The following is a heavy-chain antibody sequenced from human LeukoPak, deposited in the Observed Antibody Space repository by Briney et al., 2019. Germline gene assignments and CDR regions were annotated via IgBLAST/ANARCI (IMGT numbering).Heavy chain of an antibody. J-gene: IGHJ4*02. D-gene: IGHD3-22*01. CDR1: GFTFSSYS. Sequence: KPGGSLRLSCAASGFTFSSYSMNWVRQAPGKGLEWVSSISSSSSYIYYADSVKGRFTISRDNAKNSLYLQMNSLRAEDTAVYYCARGPWVPHSSGYYHWGQGTLVTVSS. V-gene: IGHV3-21*01. CDR2: ISSSSSYI. CDR3: ARGPWVPHSSGYYH.